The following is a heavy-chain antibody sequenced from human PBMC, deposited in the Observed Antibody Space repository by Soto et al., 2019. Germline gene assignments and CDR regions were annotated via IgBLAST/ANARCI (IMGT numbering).Heavy chain of an antibody. D-gene: IGHD5-18*01. CDR2: ISYDGSNK. CDR3: AKDLVDTAMAPTYYYYGMDA. J-gene: IGHJ6*02. CDR1: GFTFSSYG. Sequence: LRLSCAASGFTFSSYGMHWVRQAPGKGLEWVAVISYDGSNKYYADSVKGRFTISRDNSKNTLYLQMNSLRAEDTAVYYCAKDLVDTAMAPTYYYYGMDAWGQGTTVTVSS. V-gene: IGHV3-30*18.